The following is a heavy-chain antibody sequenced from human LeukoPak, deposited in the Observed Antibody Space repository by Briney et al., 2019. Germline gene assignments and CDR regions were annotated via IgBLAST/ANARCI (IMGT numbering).Heavy chain of an antibody. J-gene: IGHJ4*02. CDR1: GFTISNYW. Sequence: GSLRLSCAVSGFTISNYWMSWVRQAPGKGLEWVATIKQDGSAEFYVDSVKGRFTISRDSAKNSLYLQMNSLRDDDTAVYYCARDLFDYWGQGTLVTVSS. V-gene: IGHV3-7*01. CDR3: ARDLFDY. CDR2: IKQDGSAE.